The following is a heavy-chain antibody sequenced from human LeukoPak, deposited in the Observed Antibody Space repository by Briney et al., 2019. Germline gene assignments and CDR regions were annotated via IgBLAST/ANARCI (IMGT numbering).Heavy chain of an antibody. D-gene: IGHD2-2*01. CDR1: GGSFSGYY. Sequence: SETLSLTCAVYGGSFSGYYWSWIRQPPGKGLEWIGEINHSGSTNYNPSLKSRVTISVDTSKNQFSLKLSSVTAADTAVYYCARRGVYCSSTSCYGGRPFDPWGQGTLVTVSS. J-gene: IGHJ5*02. CDR2: INHSGST. V-gene: IGHV4-34*01. CDR3: ARRGVYCSSTSCYGGRPFDP.